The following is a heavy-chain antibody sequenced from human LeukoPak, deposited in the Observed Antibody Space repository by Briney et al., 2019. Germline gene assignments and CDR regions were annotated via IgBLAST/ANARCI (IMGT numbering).Heavy chain of an antibody. CDR2: MNPNSGNT. D-gene: IGHD6-13*01. Sequence: ASVKVSCKASGYTFTSYDINWVRQATGQGLEWMGWMNPNSGNTGYAQKFQGRVTTTRNTSISTAYMELSSLRSEDTAVYYCARAVYHIAAAEDYWGQGTLVTVSS. CDR3: ARAVYHIAAAEDY. J-gene: IGHJ4*02. CDR1: GYTFTSYD. V-gene: IGHV1-8*01.